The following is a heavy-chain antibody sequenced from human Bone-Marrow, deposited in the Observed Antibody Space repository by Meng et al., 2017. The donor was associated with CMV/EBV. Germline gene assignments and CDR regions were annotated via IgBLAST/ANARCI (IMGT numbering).Heavy chain of an antibody. D-gene: IGHD3-10*01. CDR1: GGSFSGYY. V-gene: IGHV4-34*01. Sequence: SEPLSLTCAVYGGSFSGYYWSWIRQPPGKGLEWIGEINHSGSTNYNPSLKSRVTISVDTSKNQFSLKLSSVTAADTAVYYCARGRRALWFGELSYYYYGMDVWGQGTTVTVSS. CDR3: ARGRRALWFGELSYYYYGMDV. CDR2: INHSGST. J-gene: IGHJ6*02.